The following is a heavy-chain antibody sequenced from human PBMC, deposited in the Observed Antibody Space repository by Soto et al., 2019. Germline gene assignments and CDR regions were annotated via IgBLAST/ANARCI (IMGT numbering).Heavy chain of an antibody. J-gene: IGHJ6*04. Sequence: QVQMVESGGGVVQPVRSLRLSCAASGFTFSSYGMHWVRQAPGNGLEWVAVIWYDGSNKYYADSVKGRFTISRDNSKNTLYQQMNSLRAEDTAVYYCARDRLLWFGKTYYYGMDVWGKGTTVTVSS. D-gene: IGHD3-10*01. CDR1: GFTFSSYG. CDR2: IWYDGSNK. CDR3: ARDRLLWFGKTYYYGMDV. V-gene: IGHV3-33*01.